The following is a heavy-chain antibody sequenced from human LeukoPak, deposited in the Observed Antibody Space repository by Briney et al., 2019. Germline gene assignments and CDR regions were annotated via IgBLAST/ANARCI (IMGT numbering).Heavy chain of an antibody. CDR3: ARVRSIALLG. D-gene: IGHD6-6*01. CDR1: GGTISSYY. J-gene: IGHJ4*02. Sequence: PSEALSPTCTVPGGTISSYYWSWIRQPAGKGLEWIGRIYTSGSTNYNPSLKSRVTMSVDTSKNQFSLKLSSVTAADTAVYYCARVRSIALLGWGQGTLVTVSS. CDR2: IYTSGST. V-gene: IGHV4-4*07.